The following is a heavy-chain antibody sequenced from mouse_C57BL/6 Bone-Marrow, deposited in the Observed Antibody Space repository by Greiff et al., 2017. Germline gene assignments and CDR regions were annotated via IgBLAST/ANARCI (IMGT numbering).Heavy chain of an antibody. CDR2: IDPSDSET. CDR3: ARLTGTCWFAY. CDR1: GYTFTSYW. J-gene: IGHJ3*01. V-gene: IGHV1-52*01. Sequence: QVQLQQPGAELVRPGSSVKLSCKASGYTFTSYWMHWVKQRPIQGLEWIGNIDPSDSETHYNQKFKDKATLTVDKSSSTAYMQLSSLTSEDSAVYYCARLTGTCWFAYWGQGTLVTVSA. D-gene: IGHD4-1*01.